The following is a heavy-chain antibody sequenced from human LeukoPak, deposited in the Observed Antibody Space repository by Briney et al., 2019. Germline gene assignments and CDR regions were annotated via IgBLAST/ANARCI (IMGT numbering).Heavy chain of an antibody. J-gene: IGHJ4*02. Sequence: ASVKVSCKAFGYTFTSNYMHWVRQAPGQGLEWMGWINPNSGGTNYAQKFQGRVTMTRDTSISTAYMELSRLRSDDTAVYYCARVRGVAVPAAPSGVVYYFDYWGQGTLVTVSS. D-gene: IGHD2-2*01. CDR2: INPNSGGT. CDR1: GYTFTSNY. V-gene: IGHV1-2*02. CDR3: ARVRGVAVPAAPSGVVYYFDY.